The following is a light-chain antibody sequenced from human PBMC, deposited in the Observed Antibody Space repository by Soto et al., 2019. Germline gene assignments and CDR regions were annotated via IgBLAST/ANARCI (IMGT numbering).Light chain of an antibody. J-gene: IGKJ1*01. V-gene: IGKV1-5*03. CDR2: KAS. Sequence: DIQMTQSPSTLSASVGDRVTITCRASQSISSWLAWYQQKQGKAPKLLIYKASSLESGVASRFSGSGSGKEFTLTISSLQPDDFATYYCQQYNSYSPTFGQGTKVEIK. CDR3: QQYNSYSPT. CDR1: QSISSW.